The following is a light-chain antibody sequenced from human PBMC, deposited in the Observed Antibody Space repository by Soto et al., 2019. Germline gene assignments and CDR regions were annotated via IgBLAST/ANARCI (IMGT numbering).Light chain of an antibody. V-gene: IGLV2-14*01. CDR2: EVS. CDR1: SSDVGGYNY. Sequence: QSVLTQPASVSGSPGQSITISCTGTSSDVGGYNYVSWYQQHPGKAPKLMIYEVSNRPSGVSNRFSGSKSGNTASLTISGLQAEDGADYYCSSYTSSSTDVFGTGTKVTVL. J-gene: IGLJ1*01. CDR3: SSYTSSSTDV.